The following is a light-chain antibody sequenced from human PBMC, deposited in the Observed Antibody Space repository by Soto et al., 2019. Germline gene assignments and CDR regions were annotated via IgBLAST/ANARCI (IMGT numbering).Light chain of an antibody. CDR1: QSITIW. Sequence: DIQMTQSPSTLSASVGDRVTITCRASQSITIWLAWYQQKPGKAPKLLIFDASSLESGAPSRFSGSGSGTEFTLTISSLQPDDFATYYCQHYNSYSWTFGQGTKVDIK. V-gene: IGKV1-5*01. CDR2: DAS. CDR3: QHYNSYSWT. J-gene: IGKJ1*01.